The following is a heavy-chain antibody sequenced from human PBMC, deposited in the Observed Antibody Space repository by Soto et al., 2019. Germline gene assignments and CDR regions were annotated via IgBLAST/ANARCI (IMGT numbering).Heavy chain of an antibody. Sequence: QVQLVESGGGVVQPGRSLRLSCAASGFTFSSYAMHWVRQAPGKGLEWVAVISYDGSNKYYADSVKGRFTISRDNSKNTLYLQMNSLRAEDTAVYYCARDEGIAARYDAFDIWGQGTMVTVSS. D-gene: IGHD6-6*01. CDR2: ISYDGSNK. V-gene: IGHV3-30-3*01. CDR1: GFTFSSYA. CDR3: ARDEGIAARYDAFDI. J-gene: IGHJ3*02.